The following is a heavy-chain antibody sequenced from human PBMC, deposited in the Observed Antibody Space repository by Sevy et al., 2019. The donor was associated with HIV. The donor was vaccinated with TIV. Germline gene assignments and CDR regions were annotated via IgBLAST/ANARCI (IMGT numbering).Heavy chain of an antibody. J-gene: IGHJ4*02. D-gene: IGHD5-18*01. CDR2: IYSDGST. CDR3: ARGKSGYGYGLDY. V-gene: IGHV3-66*01. Sequence: GGSLRLSCAASGFPVSSNYMSWVRQAPGKGLEWVSVIYSDGSTYHADSVKGRFTISRDNSKNMLYLQMNSLRVEDTAVYYCARGKSGYGYGLDYWGQGTLVTVSS. CDR1: GFPVSSNY.